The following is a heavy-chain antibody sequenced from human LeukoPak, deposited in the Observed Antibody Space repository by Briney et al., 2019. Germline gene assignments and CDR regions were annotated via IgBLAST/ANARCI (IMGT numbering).Heavy chain of an antibody. Sequence: ASVKVSCKASGYTFTSYGISWVRQAPGQGLEWMGWISAYNGNTNYAQKLQGRVTTTTDTSTSTAYMELRSLKSDDTAVYYCARDAASYCSGGSCQPRGHYYYYGMDVWGQGTTVTVSS. CDR2: ISAYNGNT. D-gene: IGHD2-15*01. V-gene: IGHV1-18*01. CDR1: GYTFTSYG. CDR3: ARDAASYCSGGSCQPRGHYYYYGMDV. J-gene: IGHJ6*02.